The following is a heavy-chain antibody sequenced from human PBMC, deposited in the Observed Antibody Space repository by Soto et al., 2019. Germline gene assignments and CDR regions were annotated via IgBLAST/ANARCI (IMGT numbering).Heavy chain of an antibody. CDR1: GYTFTSYG. CDR3: ARRLGGYSDGYGWFDP. D-gene: IGHD5-18*01. J-gene: IGHJ5*02. Sequence: GASVKVSCKASGYTFTSYGISWVRQAPGQGLEWMGWISAYNGNTNYAQKLQGRVTMTTDTSTSTAYMELRSLRSDDTAVYYCARRLGGYSDGYGWFDPWGQGTLVTVSS. V-gene: IGHV1-18*01. CDR2: ISAYNGNT.